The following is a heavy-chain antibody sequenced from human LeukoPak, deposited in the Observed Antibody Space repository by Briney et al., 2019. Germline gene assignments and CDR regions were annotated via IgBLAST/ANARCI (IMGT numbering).Heavy chain of an antibody. J-gene: IGHJ6*02. D-gene: IGHD3-10*01. CDR2: IDHSGNT. V-gene: IGHV4-34*01. Sequence: SETLSLTCGVYGGSFSGYFWNWIRQPPGKGLEWLGEIDHSGNTNYNPSLKSRVTISIDTSKNQFSLKVPSVTAADTAVYYCARGRKGISMARGVMKYKYYGMDVWGQGTTVTVSS. CDR3: ARGRKGISMARGVMKYKYYGMDV. CDR1: GGSFSGYF.